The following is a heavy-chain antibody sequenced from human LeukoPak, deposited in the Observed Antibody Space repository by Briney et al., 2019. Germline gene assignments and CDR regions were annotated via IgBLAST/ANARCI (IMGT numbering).Heavy chain of an antibody. D-gene: IGHD4-23*01. CDR2: IYHSGST. CDR3: ARDYGGHAIFDY. Sequence: PSETLSLTCVVSGYSISSGYFWGWIRQPPGKGLEWIVTIYHSGSTFYNPSLKSRVTISVDTSKNQFSLKLSSVTAADTAVYYCARDYGGHAIFDYWGQGTLVTVSS. CDR1: GYSISSGYF. V-gene: IGHV4-38-2*01. J-gene: IGHJ4*02.